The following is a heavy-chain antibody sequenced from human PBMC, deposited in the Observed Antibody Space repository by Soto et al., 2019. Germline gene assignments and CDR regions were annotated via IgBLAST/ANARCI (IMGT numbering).Heavy chain of an antibody. Sequence: GGSLRLSCTASGFSFSNYAVTWVRQAPGKGLEWVSSIGGDTSYTYYADSVKGRFTISRDKSKNTVFLQMNSLRAEDTAVYYCVRDMQLWRLDSWGQGTLVTVSS. J-gene: IGHJ4*02. V-gene: IGHV3-23*01. CDR3: VRDMQLWRLDS. D-gene: IGHD2-15*01. CDR2: IGGDTSYT. CDR1: GFSFSNYA.